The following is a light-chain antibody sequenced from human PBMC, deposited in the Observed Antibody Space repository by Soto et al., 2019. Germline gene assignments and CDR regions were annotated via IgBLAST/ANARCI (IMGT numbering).Light chain of an antibody. CDR1: QGISSW. CDR2: KAS. V-gene: IGKV1-5*03. Sequence: DIQMTQSPSTLSGSVGDRVTITCRASQGISSWLAWYQKKPGKAPNLLIYKASTLKSGVPSRFSGSGSGTEFTLTISSLQPDDFATYYCQHYNSYSEAFGQGTKVDIK. J-gene: IGKJ1*01. CDR3: QHYNSYSEA.